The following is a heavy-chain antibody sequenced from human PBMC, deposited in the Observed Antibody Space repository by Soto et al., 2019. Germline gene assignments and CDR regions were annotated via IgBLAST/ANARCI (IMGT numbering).Heavy chain of an antibody. D-gene: IGHD3-9*01. CDR2: ISAYNGNT. CDR3: ARVPPTFYDILTGYFDY. Sequence: ASVKVSCKASGYTFTSYGISWVRQAPGQGLEWMGWISAYNGNTNYAQKLQGRVTMTTDTSTSTAYMELRSLRSDDTAVYYCARVPPTFYDILTGYFDYWGQGTLVTVSS. J-gene: IGHJ4*02. V-gene: IGHV1-18*01. CDR1: GYTFTSYG.